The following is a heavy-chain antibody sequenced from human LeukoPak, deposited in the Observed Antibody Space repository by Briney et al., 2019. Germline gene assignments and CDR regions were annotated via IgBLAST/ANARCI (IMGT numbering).Heavy chain of an antibody. D-gene: IGHD2-2*01. J-gene: IGHJ6*03. CDR3: AKVGCSSTSCYANCYYYMDV. CDR2: IRYDGSNK. CDR1: GFTFSSYG. V-gene: IGHV3-30*02. Sequence: PGGSLRLSCAASGFTFSSYGMHWVRQAPGKGLEWVAFIRYDGSNKYYADSVKGRFTISRDNSKNTLYLQMNSLRAEDTAVYYCAKVGCSSTSCYANCYYYMDVWGKGTTVTVSS.